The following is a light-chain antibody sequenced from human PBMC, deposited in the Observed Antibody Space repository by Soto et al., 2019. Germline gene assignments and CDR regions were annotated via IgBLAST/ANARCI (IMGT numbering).Light chain of an antibody. V-gene: IGKV1-5*01. CDR1: QSISRW. Sequence: DIQMTQFPSTLFASVGDRVTITCRASQSISRWLAWYQQKPGKAPKLLIYDASNLEKGVPSRFSGRGSGTEFTLTISRLQPDDFATYFCQQYNSYSPETFGQGTKVEI. CDR3: QQYNSYSPET. J-gene: IGKJ1*01. CDR2: DAS.